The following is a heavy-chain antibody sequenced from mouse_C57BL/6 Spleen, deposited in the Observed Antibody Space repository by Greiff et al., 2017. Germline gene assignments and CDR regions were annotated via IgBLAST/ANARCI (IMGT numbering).Heavy chain of an antibody. D-gene: IGHD4-1*01. CDR1: GYTFTSYW. CDR3: ASGWDGAWFAY. CDR2: IDPSDSYT. V-gene: IGHV1-69*01. Sequence: QVQLQQSGAELVMPGASVKLSCKASGYTFTSYWMHWVKQRPGQGLEWIGEIDPSDSYTNYNQKFKGKSTLTVDKSSSTAYMQLSSLTSEDSAVYYCASGWDGAWFAYWGQGTLVTVSA. J-gene: IGHJ3*01.